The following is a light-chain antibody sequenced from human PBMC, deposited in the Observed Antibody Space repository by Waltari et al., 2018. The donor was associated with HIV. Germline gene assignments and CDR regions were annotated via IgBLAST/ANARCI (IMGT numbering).Light chain of an antibody. CDR3: CSYAGAYTYV. Sequence: QSALTQPRSVSGSPGQSVTISCTGTSSDIGYFDYVSWYQQYPRKAPQVIIYEVNRRPSGVPDRFTGAKSGITASLTISGLQGEDEADYYCCSYAGAYTYVFGTGTKVNVL. V-gene: IGLV2-11*01. J-gene: IGLJ1*01. CDR2: EVN. CDR1: SSDIGYFDY.